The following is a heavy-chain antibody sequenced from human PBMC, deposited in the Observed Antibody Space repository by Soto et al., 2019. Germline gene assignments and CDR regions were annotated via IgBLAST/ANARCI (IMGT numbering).Heavy chain of an antibody. CDR3: ARDKRIFAHPGGYFDL. V-gene: IGHV4-31*03. J-gene: IGHJ2*01. D-gene: IGHD3-3*01. CDR1: GGSISSGGYY. CDR2: IYYSGST. Sequence: QVQLQESGPGLVKPSQTLSLTCTVSGGSISSGGYYWSWIRQHPGKGLEWIGYIYYSGSTYYNPSLKSRVTTSVATSKTQFSLKLSSVTAADTAVYYCARDKRIFAHPGGYFDLWGRGTLVTVSS.